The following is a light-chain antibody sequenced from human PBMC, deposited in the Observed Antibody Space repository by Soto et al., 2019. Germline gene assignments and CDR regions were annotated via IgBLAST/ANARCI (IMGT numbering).Light chain of an antibody. CDR1: QTISSW. J-gene: IGKJ1*01. CDR3: QQYNSYSRT. CDR2: DAS. V-gene: IGKV1-5*01. Sequence: DIQMTQSPSTLSGSVGDRVTITCRASQTISSWLAWYQQKPGKAPNLLIYDASTLERGVPSRFSGTGSGTEFTLTIDRLQPDDFATYYCQQYNSYSRTFGQGTKVDIK.